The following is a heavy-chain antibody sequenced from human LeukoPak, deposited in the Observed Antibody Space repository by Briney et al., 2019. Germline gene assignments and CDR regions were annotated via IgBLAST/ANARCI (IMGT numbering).Heavy chain of an antibody. CDR1: GFTFSSYA. D-gene: IGHD2-21*01. J-gene: IGHJ4*02. CDR2: ISGSGGST. CDR3: ARAYCGGDSYISGSLFHYFDY. V-gene: IGHV3-23*01. Sequence: AGGSLRLSCAASGFTFSSYAMSWVRQAPGKGLEWVSAISGSGGSTYYADSVKGRFTISRDNSKNTLYLQMNSLRAEDTAVYYCARAYCGGDSYISGSLFHYFDYWGQGTLVTVSS.